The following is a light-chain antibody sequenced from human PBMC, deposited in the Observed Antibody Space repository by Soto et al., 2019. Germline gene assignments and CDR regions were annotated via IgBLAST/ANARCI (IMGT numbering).Light chain of an antibody. V-gene: IGKV1-16*02. Sequence: DIQMTQSPSSLSAFVGDRVTITCRASQDINNYLAWFQQKPGKAPNSLIYAASSLQSGVPSKFSGSGYGTYFTLTINSLQPEDFATYYCQQYHSYPLTFGGGTKVEIK. CDR2: AAS. CDR3: QQYHSYPLT. CDR1: QDINNY. J-gene: IGKJ4*01.